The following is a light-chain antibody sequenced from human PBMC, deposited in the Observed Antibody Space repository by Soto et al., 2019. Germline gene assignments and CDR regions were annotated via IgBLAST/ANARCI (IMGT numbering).Light chain of an antibody. CDR3: QQFNSYPIT. J-gene: IGKJ5*01. V-gene: IGKV1-13*02. CDR1: QDIRGA. CDR2: DVS. Sequence: AIQLTQSPSSLSASVGDRVTITCRASQDIRGALAWYQQKPGKAPKTLIYDVSTLESGVPSRFSGSSSGTDFTLTISSLQPEDFATYYCQQFNSYPITFGQGTRLEIK.